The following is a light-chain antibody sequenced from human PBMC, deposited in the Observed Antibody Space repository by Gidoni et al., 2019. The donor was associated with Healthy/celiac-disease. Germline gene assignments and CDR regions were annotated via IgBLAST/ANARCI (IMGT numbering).Light chain of an antibody. CDR2: GNS. V-gene: IGLV1-40*01. CDR3: QSYDSSLSGVV. J-gene: IGLJ2*01. Sequence: QSVLTQPPSVSGAPGPRVTISCPGSSSNIGAGYDVHWYQQLPGTAPKPPIYGNSNRPSGVPDRFSGSKSGTSASLAITGLQAEDEADYYCQSYDSSLSGVVFGGGTKLTVL. CDR1: SSNIGAGYD.